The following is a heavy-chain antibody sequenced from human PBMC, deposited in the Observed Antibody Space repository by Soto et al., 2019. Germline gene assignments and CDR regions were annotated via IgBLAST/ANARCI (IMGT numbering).Heavy chain of an antibody. D-gene: IGHD3-22*01. CDR3: ARGGSGYYRANWFDP. CDR2: INPKSGGT. CDR1: GYTFTGYY. Sequence: GASVKVSCKASGYTFTGYYMHWVRQAPGQRLEWMGWINPKSGGTNYAQKFQGRVTMTRDTSISTAYMELSRLRSDDTAVYYCARGGSGYYRANWFDPWGQGTLVTVSS. V-gene: IGHV1-2*02. J-gene: IGHJ5*02.